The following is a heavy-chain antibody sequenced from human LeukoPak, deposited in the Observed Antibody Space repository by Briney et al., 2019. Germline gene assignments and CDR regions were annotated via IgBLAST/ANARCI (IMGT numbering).Heavy chain of an antibody. CDR2: TYYRSKAYN. J-gene: IGHJ6*02. CDR1: RDSVSSNSAA. D-gene: IGHD6-13*01. V-gene: IGHV6-1*01. Sequence: PSQTLSLTCAISRDSVSSNSAAGNWIRQSPSRGLQWLGRTYYRSKAYNDSAVSVTSRITINHETSKNQFSLQLTSVTPEDTAVYYCARGITQQQLVSHYYYGMDVWGQGTTVTVSS. CDR3: ARGITQQQLVSHYYYGMDV.